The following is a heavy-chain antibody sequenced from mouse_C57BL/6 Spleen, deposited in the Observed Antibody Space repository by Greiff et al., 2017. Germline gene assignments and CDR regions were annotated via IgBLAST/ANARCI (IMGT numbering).Heavy chain of an antibody. J-gene: IGHJ2*01. Sequence: EVKLMESGGGLVKPGGSLKLSCAASGFTFSSYAMSWVRQPPEKRLEWVATISDGGSYTYYPDNVKGRFTISRDNAKNNLYLQVRHLKSEDTAMYYCAGGQKYFGYWGQGTTLTVSS. CDR2: ISDGGSYT. CDR1: GFTFSSYA. V-gene: IGHV5-4*03. CDR3: AGGQKYFGY.